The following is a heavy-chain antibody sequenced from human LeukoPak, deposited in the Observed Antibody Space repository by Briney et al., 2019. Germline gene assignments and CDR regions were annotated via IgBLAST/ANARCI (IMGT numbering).Heavy chain of an antibody. Sequence: SQTLSLTCTVSGGSISSGGYYWSWIRQPPGKGLEWIGYIYHSGSTYYNPSLKSRVTISVDRSKNQFSLKLSSVTAADTAVYYCAREGGKRITIFGVLGYYMDVWGKGTTVTVSS. V-gene: IGHV4-30-2*01. CDR3: AREGGKRITIFGVLGYYMDV. CDR2: IYHSGST. J-gene: IGHJ6*03. D-gene: IGHD3-3*01. CDR1: GGSISSGGYY.